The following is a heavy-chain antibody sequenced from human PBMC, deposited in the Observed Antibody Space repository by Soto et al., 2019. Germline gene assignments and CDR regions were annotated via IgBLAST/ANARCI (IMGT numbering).Heavy chain of an antibody. J-gene: IGHJ6*02. Sequence: ASVKVSCKASGYTFTSYGISWVRQAPGQGLEWMGWISAYNGNTNYAQKLQGRVTMTTDTSTSTAYMELRSLRSDDTAVYYSARVDLECFLSRYYYYGMDVWGQGTTVTVSS. CDR2: ISAYNGNT. D-gene: IGHD3-3*01. V-gene: IGHV1-18*01. CDR1: GYTFTSYG. CDR3: ARVDLECFLSRYYYYGMDV.